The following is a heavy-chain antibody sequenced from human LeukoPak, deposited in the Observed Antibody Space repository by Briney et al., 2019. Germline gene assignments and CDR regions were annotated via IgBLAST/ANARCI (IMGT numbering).Heavy chain of an antibody. V-gene: IGHV1-46*01. J-gene: IGHJ6*02. D-gene: IGHD4-17*01. CDR2: INPSGGST. Sequence: ASVKVSCKASGYTFTSYCMHWVRQAPGQGLEWMGIINPSGGSTSYAQKFQGRVTMTRDTSTSTVYMELSSLRSEDTAVYYCARGESVTSYYYGMDVWGQGTTVTVSS. CDR3: ARGESVTSYYYGMDV. CDR1: GYTFTSYC.